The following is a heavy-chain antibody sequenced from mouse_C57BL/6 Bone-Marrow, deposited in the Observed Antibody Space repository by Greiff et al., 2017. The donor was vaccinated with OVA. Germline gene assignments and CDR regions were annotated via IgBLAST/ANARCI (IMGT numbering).Heavy chain of an antibody. CDR3: ARRGLGLIFDY. CDR1: GYTFTSYW. J-gene: IGHJ2*01. V-gene: IGHV1-52*01. CDR2: IDPSDSET. Sequence: QVQLQQPGAELVRPGSSVKLSCKASGYTFTSYWMHWVKQRPIQGLEWIGNIDPSDSETHYNQKFKDKATLTVDKSSSTAYMQLSSLTSEDSAVYYCARRGLGLIFDYWGQGTTLTVSS. D-gene: IGHD4-1*01.